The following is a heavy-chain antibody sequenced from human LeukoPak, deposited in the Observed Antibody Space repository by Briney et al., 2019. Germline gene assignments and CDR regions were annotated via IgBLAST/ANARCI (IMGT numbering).Heavy chain of an antibody. Sequence: ASVKVSCKASGYTFTGYYMHWVRQAPGQGLEWMGWINPNSGGTNYAQRFQGRVTMTRDTSISTAYMELSRLRSDDTAVYYCARDGGTRDYGDYDYYYYMDVWGKGTTVTISS. V-gene: IGHV1-2*02. J-gene: IGHJ6*03. CDR3: ARDGGTRDYGDYDYYYYMDV. D-gene: IGHD4-17*01. CDR1: GYTFTGYY. CDR2: INPNSGGT.